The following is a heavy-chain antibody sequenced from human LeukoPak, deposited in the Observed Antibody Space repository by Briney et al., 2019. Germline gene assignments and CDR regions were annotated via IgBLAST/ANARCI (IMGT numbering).Heavy chain of an antibody. CDR2: AYQTGTT. CDR1: GFSITSGLY. J-gene: IGHJ4*02. Sequence: PSETLSLTCTVSGFSITSGLYWAWIRQSPGKGLWGIGAAYQTGTTYYNPPLISLVTISVDTSKNELSLKLSSVTAADTAVYWCATQEMAYFNYWGEGPLVTVS. CDR3: ATQEMAYFNY. D-gene: IGHD5-24*01. V-gene: IGHV4-38-2*02.